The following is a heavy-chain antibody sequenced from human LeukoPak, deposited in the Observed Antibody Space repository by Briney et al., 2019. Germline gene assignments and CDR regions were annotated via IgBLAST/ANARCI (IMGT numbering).Heavy chain of an antibody. D-gene: IGHD6-6*01. CDR3: AGDDVGALPGDAFDI. CDR1: GFSFSTHS. CDR2: INLDGTDI. V-gene: IGHV3-21*05. J-gene: IGHJ3*02. Sequence: PGGSLRLSCAASGFSFSTHSMNWVRQALGKGLEWISFINLDGTDIHYGESVKGRFTISRDNAKNSLYLQMHTLRAQDTAVYYCAGDDVGALPGDAFDIWSQGTLVTVSS.